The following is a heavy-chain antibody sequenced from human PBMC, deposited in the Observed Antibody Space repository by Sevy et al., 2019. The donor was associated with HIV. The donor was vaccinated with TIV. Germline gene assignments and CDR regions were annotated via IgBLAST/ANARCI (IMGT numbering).Heavy chain of an antibody. CDR2: IYHSGST. CDR3: ARYGSGTLFDY. V-gene: IGHV4-38-2*01. Sequence: SETLSLTCAVSGYSISSGYYWGWIRQPPGKGPEWIGSIYHSGSTYYNPSLKSRVTISVDTSKNQFSLKLSSVTAADTAVYYCARYGSGTLFDYWGQGTLVTVSS. J-gene: IGHJ4*02. D-gene: IGHD3-10*01. CDR1: GYSISSGYY.